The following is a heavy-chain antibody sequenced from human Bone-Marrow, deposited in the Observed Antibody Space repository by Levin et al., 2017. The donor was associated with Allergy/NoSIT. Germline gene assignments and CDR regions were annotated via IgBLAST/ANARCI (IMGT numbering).Heavy chain of an antibody. V-gene: IGHV1-2*05. Sequence: GESLKISCRASGYSLSGHQMHWVRQAPGQGLEWIGRINPITGGTKYAERFQGRVTMTRATSISTAYMELSSLRSDDTDVYYCAREQEHPWVSVTTYERYLDAFDVWGQGTKVTVSS. D-gene: IGHD4-17*01. CDR2: INPITGGT. CDR3: AREQEHPWVSVTTYERYLDAFDV. J-gene: IGHJ3*01. CDR1: GYSLSGHQ.